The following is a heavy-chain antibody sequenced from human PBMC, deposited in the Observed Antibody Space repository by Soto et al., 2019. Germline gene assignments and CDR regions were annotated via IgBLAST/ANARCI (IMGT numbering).Heavy chain of an antibody. Sequence: SGPTLVNPTQTLTLTCTFSGFSLSTSGVGVGWIRQPPGKALEWLALIYWNDDKRYSPSLKSRLTITKDTSKNQVVLTMTNMDPVDTATYYCARILQFYGDYDGAFDIWGQGTMVTVSS. CDR1: GFSLSTSGVG. CDR2: IYWNDDK. CDR3: ARILQFYGDYDGAFDI. V-gene: IGHV2-5*01. J-gene: IGHJ3*02. D-gene: IGHD4-17*01.